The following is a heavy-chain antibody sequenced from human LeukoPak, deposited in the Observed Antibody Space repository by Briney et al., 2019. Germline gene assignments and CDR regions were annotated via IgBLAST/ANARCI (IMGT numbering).Heavy chain of an antibody. J-gene: IGHJ4*02. CDR2: IIPILGIA. Sequence: GASVKVSCKASGGTFSSYTISWVRQAPGQGLEWMGRIIPILGIANYAQKFQGRVTITTDESTSTANMELSSLRSEDTAVYYCARERDYGDPRDWGQGTLVTVSS. D-gene: IGHD4-17*01. CDR3: ARERDYGDPRD. V-gene: IGHV1-69*16. CDR1: GGTFSSYT.